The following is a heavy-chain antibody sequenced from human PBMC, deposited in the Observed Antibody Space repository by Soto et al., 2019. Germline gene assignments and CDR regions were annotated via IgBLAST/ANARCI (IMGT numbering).Heavy chain of an antibody. Sequence: PGESLKISCQASGYSFTTYWIAWVRQTPGRGLEWMGIIYPGDSEIKYSPSFDGQVTISRDDSKNLAFLELNSLKTEDTAIYYCARLERRDYYDRSGSSPDHYGLDVWGQGTTVTVSS. CDR3: ARLERRDYYDRSGSSPDHYGLDV. V-gene: IGHV5-51*01. D-gene: IGHD3-22*01. CDR2: IYPGDSEI. J-gene: IGHJ6*01. CDR1: GYSFTTYW.